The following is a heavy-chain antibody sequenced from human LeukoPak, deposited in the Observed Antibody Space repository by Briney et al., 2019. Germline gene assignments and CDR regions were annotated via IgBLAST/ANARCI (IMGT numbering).Heavy chain of an antibody. J-gene: IGHJ4*02. CDR1: GFTVSTNY. V-gene: IGHV3-53*05. D-gene: IGHD3-9*01. CDR2: MYSGGST. Sequence: GGSLRLSCAVSGFTVSTNYMSWVRQAPGKGLEWVSVMYSGGSTYYADSVKGRFTISRDNSKNTLYLQMNSLRAEDTAVYYCAREGLVYYFDYWGQGTLVTVSS. CDR3: AREGLVYYFDY.